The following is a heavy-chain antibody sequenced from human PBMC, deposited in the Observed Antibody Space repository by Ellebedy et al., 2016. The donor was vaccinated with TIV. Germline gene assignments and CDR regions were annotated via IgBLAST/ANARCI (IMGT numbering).Heavy chain of an antibody. CDR2: INHSGST. V-gene: IGHV4-34*01. CDR3: ARRPYCSTTPCDGLDY. Sequence: SETLSLTXAVYGGSLSGYYWSWVRQPPGKGLEWIGEINHSGSTNPNPSLKSRVTISVDTSKNQFSLKLRSVTAADTAVYFCARRPYCSTTPCDGLDYWGQGTLVTVSS. J-gene: IGHJ4*02. CDR1: GGSLSGYY. D-gene: IGHD2-15*01.